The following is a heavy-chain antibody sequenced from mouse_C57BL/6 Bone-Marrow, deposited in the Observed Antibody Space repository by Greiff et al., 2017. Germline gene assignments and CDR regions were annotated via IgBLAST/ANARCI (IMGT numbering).Heavy chain of an antibody. Sequence: EVKLMESGEGLVKPGGSLKLSCAASGFTFSSYAMSWVRQTPEKRLEWVAYISSGGDYIYYADTVKGRFTISRDNARNTLYLQMSSLKSEDTAMYYGTRERNSNYGFAYWGQGTLVTVSA. V-gene: IGHV5-9-1*02. J-gene: IGHJ3*01. CDR1: GFTFSSYA. CDR2: ISSGGDYI. D-gene: IGHD2-5*01. CDR3: TRERNSNYGFAY.